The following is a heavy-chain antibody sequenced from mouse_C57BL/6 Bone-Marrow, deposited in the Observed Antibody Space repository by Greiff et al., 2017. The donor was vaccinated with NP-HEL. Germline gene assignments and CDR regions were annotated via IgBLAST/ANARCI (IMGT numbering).Heavy chain of an antibody. J-gene: IGHJ4*01. CDR1: GYTFTSYG. CDR2: IYPRSGNT. D-gene: IGHD3-2*02. V-gene: IGHV1-81*01. Sequence: QVQLQQSGAELARPGASVKLSCKASGYTFTSYGISWVKQRPGQGLEWIGEIYPRSGNTYYNEKFKGKATLTADKSSSTAYMELRSLTSEDSAVYFCARGQQLRLRRGLYAMDYWGQGTSVTVSS. CDR3: ARGQQLRLRRGLYAMDY.